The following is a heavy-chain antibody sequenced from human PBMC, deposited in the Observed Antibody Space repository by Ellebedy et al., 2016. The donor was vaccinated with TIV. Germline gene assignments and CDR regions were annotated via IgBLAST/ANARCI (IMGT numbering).Heavy chain of an antibody. J-gene: IGHJ5*02. CDR2: IWNDGSYQ. V-gene: IGHV3-33*01. CDR1: GFTFSSYG. Sequence: GESLKISCAASGFTFSSYGMHWVRQAPGQGLEWVAVIWNDGSYQYYADSVKGRFTTFRDNSKNTLYLQMTSLRVEDTAVYYCARSFVAEPAGFRIGPWGQGTLVTVSS. CDR3: ARSFVAEPAGFRIGP. D-gene: IGHD2-2*01.